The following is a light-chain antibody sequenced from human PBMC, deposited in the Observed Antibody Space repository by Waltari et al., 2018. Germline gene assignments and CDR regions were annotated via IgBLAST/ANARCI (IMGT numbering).Light chain of an antibody. Sequence: SYELTQLPSLSVSPGQTARITCSGYVLEEHCVDWYQQKPRQAPKLLIHEDNKRFPGTPERVSGATSGNTATLIISRVLSEDEADYYCLSGDDDNWVFGGGTKLTVL. CDR3: LSGDDDNWV. J-gene: IGLJ3*02. CDR1: VLEEHC. V-gene: IGLV3-22*01. CDR2: EDN.